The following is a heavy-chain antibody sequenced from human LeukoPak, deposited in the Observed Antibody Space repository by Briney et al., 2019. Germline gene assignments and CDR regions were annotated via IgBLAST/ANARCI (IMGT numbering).Heavy chain of an antibody. V-gene: IGHV1-69*05. CDR1: GGTFSSYA. CDR3: ARDLYPVAAAADGDY. CDR2: IIPIFGTA. J-gene: IGHJ4*02. D-gene: IGHD6-13*01. Sequence: SVTVSCKASGGTFSSYAISWVRQAPGQGLEWMGGIIPIFGTANYAQKFPGRVTLTTDESTSTAYMVLSSLRSEDTAVYYCARDLYPVAAAADGDYWGQGTLVTVS.